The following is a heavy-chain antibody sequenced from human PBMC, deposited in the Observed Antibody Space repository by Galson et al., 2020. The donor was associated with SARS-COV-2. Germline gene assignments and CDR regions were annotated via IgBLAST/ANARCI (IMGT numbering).Heavy chain of an antibody. D-gene: IGHD2-21*02. CDR3: ARLSSGWDYCGGDCYYWFDP. V-gene: IGHV4-39*01. CDR1: GGSISSSSYY. Sequence: ETSETLSLTCTVSGGSISSSSYYWGWIRQPPGKGLEWIRSIHYSGSTYYNPSLKSRVTISVDTSKNQFSLKLSSVTAADTAVYYCARLSSGWDYCGGDCYYWFDPWGQGTLVTVSS. CDR2: IHYSGST. J-gene: IGHJ5*02.